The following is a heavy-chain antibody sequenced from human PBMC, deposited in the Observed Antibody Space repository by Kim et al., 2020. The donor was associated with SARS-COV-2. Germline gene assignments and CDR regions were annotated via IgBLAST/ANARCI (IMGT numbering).Heavy chain of an antibody. CDR3: ARDIYCSGGSCYIYYYYYGMDV. D-gene: IGHD2-15*01. V-gene: IGHV3-33*01. Sequence: GGSLRLSCAASGFTFSSYGMHWVRQAPGKGLEWVAVIWYDGSNKYYADSVKGRFTISRDNSKNTLYLQMNSLRAEDTAVYYCARDIYCSGGSCYIYYYYYGMDVWGQGTTVTVSS. CDR1: GFTFSSYG. CDR2: IWYDGSNK. J-gene: IGHJ6*02.